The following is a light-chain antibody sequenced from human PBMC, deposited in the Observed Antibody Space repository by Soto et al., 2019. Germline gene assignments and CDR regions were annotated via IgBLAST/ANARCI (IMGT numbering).Light chain of an antibody. V-gene: IGKV1-5*01. J-gene: IGKJ3*01. Sequence: DNHMTQSPSTLSASVGDRVTITCRASQSVSYWLAWYQQKPGKAPKLLIHGASSLESGVPSRFRGGGSGQEFTLTISGLQPDDFATYYCQQYGFSFGPGTKGEMK. CDR3: QQYGFS. CDR1: QSVSYW. CDR2: GAS.